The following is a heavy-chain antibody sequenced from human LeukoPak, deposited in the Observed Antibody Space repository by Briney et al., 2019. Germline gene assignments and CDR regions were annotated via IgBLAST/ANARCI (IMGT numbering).Heavy chain of an antibody. D-gene: IGHD4-11*01. V-gene: IGHV3-33*01. J-gene: IGHJ6*02. CDR1: GFTFSSYG. CDR3: ARGDSNYGMGV. Sequence: GRSLRLSCAASGFTFSSYGMHWVRQAPGKGLEWVAVIWYDGSNKYYADSVKGRFTISRDNSKNTLYLQMNSLRAEDTAVYYCARGDSNYGMGVWGQGTTVTVSS. CDR2: IWYDGSNK.